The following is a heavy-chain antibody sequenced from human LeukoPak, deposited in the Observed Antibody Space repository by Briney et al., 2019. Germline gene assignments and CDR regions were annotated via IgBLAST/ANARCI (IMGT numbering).Heavy chain of an antibody. J-gene: IGHJ4*02. CDR3: ARYYDSTGSFDY. CDR2: IYYIGST. D-gene: IGHD3-22*01. Sequence: SETLSLTCTVSGDXVSRSSYYWTWIRQPPGRGLEWLGYIYYIGSTNYNPSLKSRLTMSVDTSRNQFSLRLSSVIAADTAVYYCARYYDSTGSFDYWGQGTLVTVSS. CDR1: GDXVSRSSYY. V-gene: IGHV4-61*01.